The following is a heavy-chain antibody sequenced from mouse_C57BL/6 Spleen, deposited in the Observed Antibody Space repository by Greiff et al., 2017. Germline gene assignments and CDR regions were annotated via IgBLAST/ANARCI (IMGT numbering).Heavy chain of an antibody. CDR3: ARAREWLLTPYAMGY. J-gene: IGHJ4*01. Sequence: VQLQQSGPELVKPGASVKISCKASGYTFTDYYMDWVKQSHGQSLEWIGDINPNNGGTIYNQKFKGKATLTVDKSSSTAYMELRSLTSEDTAVYYCARAREWLLTPYAMGYWGQGASVTVDS. CDR1: GYTFTDYY. CDR2: INPNNGGT. V-gene: IGHV1-18*01. D-gene: IGHD2-3*01.